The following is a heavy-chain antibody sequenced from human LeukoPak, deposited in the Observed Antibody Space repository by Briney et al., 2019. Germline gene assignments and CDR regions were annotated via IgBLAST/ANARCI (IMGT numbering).Heavy chain of an antibody. Sequence: ASVKVSCKASGYTFTGYSIHWVRQAPGQGLEWMGWINPNSGGTNYAQKFQGRVTMTRDTSISTAYMELSRLRSDDTAVYYCAREDIVVVVAAGFDYWGQGTLVTVSS. V-gene: IGHV1-2*02. CDR3: AREDIVVVVAAGFDY. D-gene: IGHD2-15*01. CDR2: INPNSGGT. CDR1: GYTFTGYS. J-gene: IGHJ4*02.